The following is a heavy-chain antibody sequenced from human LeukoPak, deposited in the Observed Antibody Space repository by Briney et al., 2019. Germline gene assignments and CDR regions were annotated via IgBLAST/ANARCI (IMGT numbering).Heavy chain of an antibody. Sequence: ASVKVSCMASRYTFTSYVINSVRQATGQGLEWMGWVNPNSGHTGYAQKSQGRVTLTRQTSISTPYMALSSLRSGDTAVYLCARGAPGSYSGGGSGPYFYNSGERDLV. CDR3: ARGAPGSYSGGGSGPYFYN. D-gene: IGHD2-15*01. V-gene: IGHV1-8*01. J-gene: IGHJ4*02. CDR1: RYTFTSYV. CDR2: VNPNSGHT.